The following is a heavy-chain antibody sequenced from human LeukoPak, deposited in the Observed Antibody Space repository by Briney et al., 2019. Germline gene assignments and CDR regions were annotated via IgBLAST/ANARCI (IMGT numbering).Heavy chain of an antibody. CDR2: ISGSGGST. V-gene: IGHV3-23*01. Sequence: GGSLRLSCAASGFTVSSNYMSWVRQAPGKGLEWVSAISGSGGSTYYADSVKGRFTISRDNSKNTLYLQMNSLRAEDTAVYYCAPRGPLAAAGNQWGQGTLVTVSS. J-gene: IGHJ4*02. CDR3: APRGPLAAAGNQ. CDR1: GFTVSSNY. D-gene: IGHD6-13*01.